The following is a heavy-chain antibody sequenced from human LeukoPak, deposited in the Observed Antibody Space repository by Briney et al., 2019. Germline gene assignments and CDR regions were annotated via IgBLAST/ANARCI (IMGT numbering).Heavy chain of an antibody. CDR1: GGTFSSYA. V-gene: IGHV1-69*13. CDR3: ARDGYHDTERNWFDP. D-gene: IGHD5-12*01. CDR2: IIPIFGTA. Sequence: ASVKVSCKASGGTFSSYAISWVRQAPGHGLEWMGGIIPIFGTANYAQKFQGRVTITADESTSTAYMELSSLRSEDTAVYYCARDGYHDTERNWFDPWGQGTLVTVSS. J-gene: IGHJ5*02.